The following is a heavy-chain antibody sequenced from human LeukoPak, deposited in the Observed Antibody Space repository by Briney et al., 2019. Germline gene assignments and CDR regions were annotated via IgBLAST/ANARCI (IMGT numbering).Heavy chain of an antibody. Sequence: GGSLRLSCAASGFTFSNYAMEWVRQAPGKGLEWVALISYDGKHKYYADSMKGRFTISRDNSKNTLYLQMNSLRAEDTAVYYCAKGYCSSTSCYRAYYYYGMDVWGQGTTVTVSS. CDR3: AKGYCSSTSCYRAYYYYGMDV. D-gene: IGHD2-2*02. CDR2: ISYDGKHK. V-gene: IGHV3-30*04. J-gene: IGHJ6*02. CDR1: GFTFSNYA.